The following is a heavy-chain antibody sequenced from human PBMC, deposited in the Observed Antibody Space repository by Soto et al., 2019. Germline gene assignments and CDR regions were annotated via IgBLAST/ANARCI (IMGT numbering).Heavy chain of an antibody. CDR2: INPDSGGT. D-gene: IGHD4-17*01. Sequence: ASVKVSCKAYGYIFSDYYIHWVRQAPGQGLEWMGWINPDSGGTKYTQQFQGRVTMTRDTSISTAYMELSGLRSDDTAVYYCARKVRDYNFDYWGQGTLVTVSS. CDR3: ARKVRDYNFDY. V-gene: IGHV1-2*02. J-gene: IGHJ4*02. CDR1: GYIFSDYY.